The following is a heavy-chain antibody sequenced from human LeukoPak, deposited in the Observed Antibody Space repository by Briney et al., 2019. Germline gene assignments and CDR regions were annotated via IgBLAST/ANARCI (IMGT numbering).Heavy chain of an antibody. CDR2: SDPEDVKT. V-gene: IGHV1-24*01. CDR3: ATFQAYANSGHLRPYFDY. J-gene: IGHJ4*02. CDR1: GYSLTELA. D-gene: IGHD3-22*01. Sequence: ASVKVSCKISGYSLTELAIHWVRQAPGRGLEWMGGSDPEDVKTSFAEKFQGRVTFTEDTSTDTAFMELSRLRSDDTAVYYCATFQAYANSGHLRPYFDYWGQGTLVTVSS.